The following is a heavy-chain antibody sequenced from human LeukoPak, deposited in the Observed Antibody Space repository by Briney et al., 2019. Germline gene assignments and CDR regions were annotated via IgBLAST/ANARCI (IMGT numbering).Heavy chain of an antibody. V-gene: IGHV4-38-2*01. Sequence: SETLSLTCAVSGYSIGSGSFWGWIRQPPGKGLEWIGSIYHSGSTYFNSSLKSRVTISVDTSKNQFSLNLTSVTAADTAVYYCARSLIAVGTPDFDYWGQGTLVTVSS. CDR1: GYSIGSGSF. J-gene: IGHJ4*02. CDR2: IYHSGST. D-gene: IGHD6-19*01. CDR3: ARSLIAVGTPDFDY.